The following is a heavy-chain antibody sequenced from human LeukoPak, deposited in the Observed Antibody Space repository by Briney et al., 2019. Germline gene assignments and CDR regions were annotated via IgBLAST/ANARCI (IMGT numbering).Heavy chain of an antibody. D-gene: IGHD3-10*01. CDR2: IYYSGST. CDR3: ARWYYGSGTDAFDI. V-gene: IGHV4-59*12. J-gene: IGHJ3*02. Sequence: SETLSLTCTVSGGSISSYYWSWIRQPPGKGLEWIGYIYYSGSTNYNPSLKSRVTISVDTSKNQFSLKLSSVTAADTAVYYCARWYYGSGTDAFDIWGQGTMVTVSS. CDR1: GGSISSYY.